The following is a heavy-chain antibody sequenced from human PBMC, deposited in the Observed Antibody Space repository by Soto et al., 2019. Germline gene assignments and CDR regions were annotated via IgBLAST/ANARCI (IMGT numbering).Heavy chain of an antibody. V-gene: IGHV4-31*03. D-gene: IGHD2-2*01. Sequence: SETLSLTCSVSGGAINNRDYYWSWIRQHPGKGLEWIGNIFYSGSTDYNPSLKGRLTISIDTSKNEFSLKLTSVTAADTAVYYCGRERRYSHSSSLSGYYYAMDVWGQGTSVTVSS. CDR2: IFYSGST. J-gene: IGHJ6*02. CDR1: GGAINNRDYY. CDR3: GRERRYSHSSSLSGYYYAMDV.